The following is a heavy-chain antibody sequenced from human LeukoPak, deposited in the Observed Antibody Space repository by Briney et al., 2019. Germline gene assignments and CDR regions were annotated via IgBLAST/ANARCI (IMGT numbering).Heavy chain of an antibody. Sequence: GASVKVSCXASGYTFTSYDINWVRQATGQGLVWMGWMNPNSGNTGYAQKFQGRVTITRNTSISTAYMELSSLRSEDTAVYYCARGQQLGDFDYWGQGTLVTVSS. CDR2: MNPNSGNT. D-gene: IGHD6-6*01. V-gene: IGHV1-8*03. J-gene: IGHJ4*02. CDR3: ARGQQLGDFDY. CDR1: GYTFTSYD.